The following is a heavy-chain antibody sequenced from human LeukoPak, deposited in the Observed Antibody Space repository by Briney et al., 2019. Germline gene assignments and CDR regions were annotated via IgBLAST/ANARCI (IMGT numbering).Heavy chain of an antibody. J-gene: IGHJ5*02. V-gene: IGHV3-66*02. D-gene: IGHD3-10*01. CDR2: IYSGGST. CDR1: GFTVSSNY. Sequence: GGSLRLSCAASGFTVSSNYMSWVRQAPGKGLEWVSVIYSGGSTYYADSVKGRFTISRDNSKNTLYLQMNSLRAEDMAVYYCARFYGSVLGFDPWGQGTLVTVSS. CDR3: ARFYGSVLGFDP.